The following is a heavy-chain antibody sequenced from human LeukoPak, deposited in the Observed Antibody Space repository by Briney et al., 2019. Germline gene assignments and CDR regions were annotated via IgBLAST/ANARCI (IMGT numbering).Heavy chain of an antibody. Sequence: GASVKVSCKASGYTFTGYYMHWVRQAPGQGLEWMGWINPNSGGTNYAQKFQCRVTITRDTSISTAYMELSRLRSDDTAVYYCARGGYCSGGSCYPGDAFDIWGQGTMATVSS. D-gene: IGHD2-15*01. V-gene: IGHV1-2*02. CDR1: GYTFTGYY. CDR2: INPNSGGT. J-gene: IGHJ3*02. CDR3: ARGGYCSGGSCYPGDAFDI.